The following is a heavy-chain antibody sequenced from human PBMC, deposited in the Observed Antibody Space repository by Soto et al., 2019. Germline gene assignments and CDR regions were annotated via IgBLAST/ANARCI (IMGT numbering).Heavy chain of an antibody. CDR2: INPVLGIA. CDR1: GGTFSSYT. Sequence: QVQLVHSGAEVKKPGSSVKVSCKASGGTFSSYTFSWVRQAPGHGLEWMGRINPVLGIASYAQMFQGRATITADKSTSTAYMELSSLRSEDTAVYYCARGYCNSGSCYSAPIDYWGQGTLVTVSS. CDR3: ARGYCNSGSCYSAPIDY. V-gene: IGHV1-69*02. J-gene: IGHJ4*02. D-gene: IGHD2-15*01.